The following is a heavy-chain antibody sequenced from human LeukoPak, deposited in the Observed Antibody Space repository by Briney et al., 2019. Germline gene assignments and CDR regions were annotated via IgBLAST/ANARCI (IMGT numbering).Heavy chain of an antibody. J-gene: IGHJ4*02. CDR1: GYTFTSYT. CDR3: ARDKAGATF. Sequence: ASAKVSCKPSGYTFTSYTISWVRQAPGQGLEWMGWISAYNGNTDYAQTLQERVTMTTDTSTSTAYMELRSLRSDDTAVYYCARDKAGATFWGQGTLVTVSS. CDR2: ISAYNGNT. D-gene: IGHD1-26*01. V-gene: IGHV1-18*01.